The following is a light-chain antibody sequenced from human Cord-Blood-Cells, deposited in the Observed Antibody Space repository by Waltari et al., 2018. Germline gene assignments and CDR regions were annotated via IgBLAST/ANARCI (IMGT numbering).Light chain of an antibody. CDR3: QQYGSSPWT. CDR2: GAS. J-gene: IGKJ1*01. V-gene: IGKV3-20*01. CDR1: QSVSSSY. Sequence: EIVLTQSPGTLSLSPGERATLYCRASQSVSSSYLAWYQQKPGQAPRLLIYGASIRATGIPDRFSGSGSGTDFTLAISRLEPEDFAVYYCQQYGSSPWTFGQGTKVEIK.